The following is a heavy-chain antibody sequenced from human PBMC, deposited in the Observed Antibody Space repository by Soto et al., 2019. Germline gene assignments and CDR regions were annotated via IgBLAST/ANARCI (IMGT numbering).Heavy chain of an antibody. J-gene: IGHJ4*02. CDR3: VILPHEEQLVQQYFDY. CDR2: ISSNGGST. CDR1: GFTFSSYA. D-gene: IGHD6-6*01. Sequence: GGSLRLSCSASGFTFSSYAMHWVRQAPGKGLEYVSAISSNGGSTYYADSVKGRFTISRDNSKNTLYLQMSSLRAEDTAVYYCVILPHEEQLVQQYFDYWGQGTLVTVSS. V-gene: IGHV3-64D*08.